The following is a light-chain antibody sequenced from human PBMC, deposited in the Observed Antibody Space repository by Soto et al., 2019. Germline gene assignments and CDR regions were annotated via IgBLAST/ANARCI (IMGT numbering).Light chain of an antibody. V-gene: IGKV3-15*01. Sequence: ETVMTQSPATLSLSPGERATLSCRASQSVSSKLVWYQQKPGQAPRFLIYGASTRATGIPARFRGSGSGTEFTLTIDSLQSEDFAVYYCQPYNNWPLTFGGGTKVESK. J-gene: IGKJ4*01. CDR1: QSVSSK. CDR3: QPYNNWPLT. CDR2: GAS.